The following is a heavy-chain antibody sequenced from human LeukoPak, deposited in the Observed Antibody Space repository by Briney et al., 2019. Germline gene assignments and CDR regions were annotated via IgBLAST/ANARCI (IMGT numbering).Heavy chain of an antibody. CDR3: ARERSEFPNWFDP. D-gene: IGHD6-19*01. V-gene: IGHV1-2*02. CDR1: GYIFIGYF. Sequence: ASVKVSCKTSGYIFIGYFIHWVRQAPGQGLEWMGWINPNTGGTKFAQKFQDRVTMTRDTSISTVYMELSGLRSDDTAVYYCARERSEFPNWFDPWGQGTLVTVSS. J-gene: IGHJ5*02. CDR2: INPNTGGT.